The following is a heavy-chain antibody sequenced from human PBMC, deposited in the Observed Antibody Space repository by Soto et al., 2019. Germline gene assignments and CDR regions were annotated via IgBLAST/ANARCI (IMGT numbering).Heavy chain of an antibody. Sequence: ASVKVSCKASGYTFTTYTIHWVRQAPGQRLEWMGGINAGNGKTKYSQKFQGRATITRDTSASTAYMELSSLRSEDTAVYYCARDLVVVAQYYYYMDVWGKGTTVTVSS. CDR1: GYTFTTYT. V-gene: IGHV1-3*01. D-gene: IGHD2-15*01. CDR3: ARDLVVVAQYYYYMDV. CDR2: INAGNGKT. J-gene: IGHJ6*03.